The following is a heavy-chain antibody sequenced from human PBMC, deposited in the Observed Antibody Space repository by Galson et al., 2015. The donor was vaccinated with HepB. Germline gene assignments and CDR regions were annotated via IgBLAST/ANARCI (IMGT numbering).Heavy chain of an antibody. CDR2: INPSGGST. V-gene: IGHV1-46*01. CDR1: GYTFTSYY. J-gene: IGHJ4*02. D-gene: IGHD3-9*01. Sequence: SVKVSCKASGYTFTSYYMHWVRQAPGQGLEWMGIINPSGGSTSYAQKFQGRVTMTRDTSTSTAYMELSSLRSEDTAVYYCARDHQSFLAGYYPLDYWGQGTLVTVSS. CDR3: ARDHQSFLAGYYPLDY.